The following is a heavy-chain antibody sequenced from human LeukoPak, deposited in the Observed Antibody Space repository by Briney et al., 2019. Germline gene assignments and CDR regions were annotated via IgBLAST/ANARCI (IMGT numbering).Heavy chain of an antibody. Sequence: ASVKVSCKASGYTFTSNYIHWVRQAPGQGLEWMGMIYPRDGSTSYAQKFQGRVTMTRDTSTSTVHMELSGLRSEDTAVYYCARDQEGFDYWGQGTLVTVSS. CDR1: GYTFTSNY. CDR2: IYPRDGST. J-gene: IGHJ4*02. V-gene: IGHV1-46*01. CDR3: ARDQEGFDY.